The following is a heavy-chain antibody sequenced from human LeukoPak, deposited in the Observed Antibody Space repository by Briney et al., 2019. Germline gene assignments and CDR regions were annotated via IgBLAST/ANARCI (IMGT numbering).Heavy chain of an antibody. CDR1: GFTFSSYG. V-gene: IGHV3-74*01. CDR3: ARAGGTMVREFNWFDP. J-gene: IGHJ5*02. D-gene: IGHD3-10*01. CDR2: INSERSST. Sequence: PGGSLRLSCAASGFTFSSYGMSWVRQAPAKGLVWVSRINSERSSTSYADSVKSRFTISRDNAKNTLYLQMNSLRAEDTAVYYCARAGGTMVREFNWFDPWGQGTLVTVSS.